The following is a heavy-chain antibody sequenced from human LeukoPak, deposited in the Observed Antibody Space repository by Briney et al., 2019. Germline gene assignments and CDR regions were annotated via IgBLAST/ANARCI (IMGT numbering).Heavy chain of an antibody. D-gene: IGHD1-26*01. CDR3: ARDQTGANDY. CDR1: GFTFSSYS. V-gene: IGHV3-21*01. Sequence: GGSLRLSCAASGFTFSSYSMNWVRQAPGKGLEWVSSISSSSGYIYYADSVKGRFTISRDNAKNSLYLQMNSLRAEDTAVYYCARDQTGANDYWGQGTLVTVSS. J-gene: IGHJ4*02. CDR2: ISSSSGYI.